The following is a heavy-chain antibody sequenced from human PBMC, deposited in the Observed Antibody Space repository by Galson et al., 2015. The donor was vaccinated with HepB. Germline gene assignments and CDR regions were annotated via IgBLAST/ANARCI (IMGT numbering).Heavy chain of an antibody. D-gene: IGHD2-15*01. CDR2: ISSSSTI. Sequence: SLRLSCAASGFTFSSYSMNWVRQAPGKGLEWVSYISSSSTIYYADSVKGRFTISRDNAKNSLYLQMKSLRDEDTAVYYCASQMQISDGSCYDQWGQGTLVTVSS. CDR3: ASQMQISDGSCYDQ. CDR1: GFTFSSYS. V-gene: IGHV3-48*02. J-gene: IGHJ5*02.